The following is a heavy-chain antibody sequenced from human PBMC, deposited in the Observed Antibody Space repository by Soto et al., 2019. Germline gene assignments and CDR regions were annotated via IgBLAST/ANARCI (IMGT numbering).Heavy chain of an antibody. J-gene: IGHJ4*02. D-gene: IGHD6-13*01. V-gene: IGHV3-23*01. CDR3: ARRSSSWYFDY. CDR1: GFTFSSYA. CDR2: ISGSDGSP. Sequence: EVQLLESGGGLVQPGGSLRLSCAASGFTFSSYAMNWVRRAQGKGLEWVPVISGSDGSPYYADSVKGRFTISRDNSKNTLNLQMNSLRAEDTAVYYCARRSSSWYFDYWGQGTLVTVSS.